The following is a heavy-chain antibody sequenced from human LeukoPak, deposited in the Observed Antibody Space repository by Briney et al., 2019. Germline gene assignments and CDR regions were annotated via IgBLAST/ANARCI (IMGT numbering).Heavy chain of an antibody. CDR1: GYTFTSYD. J-gene: IGHJ6*03. Sequence: ASVEVSCKASGYTFTSYDINWVRQATGQGLEWMGWMNPNSGNTGYAQKFQGRVTMTRNTSISTAYMELSSLRSEDTAVYYCARCIVGATIDYYYYYYMDVWGKGTTVTISS. CDR2: MNPNSGNT. D-gene: IGHD1-26*01. V-gene: IGHV1-8*01. CDR3: ARCIVGATIDYYYYYYMDV.